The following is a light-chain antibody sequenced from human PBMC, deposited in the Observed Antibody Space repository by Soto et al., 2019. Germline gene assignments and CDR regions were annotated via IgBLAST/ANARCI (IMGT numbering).Light chain of an antibody. Sequence: EIVMTQSPATLSVSPGKRATLSCRASQSVSSNLDWYQQKPGQAPRLLIYGASTRATGIPARFSGSGSGTEFTLTISSLQSEDFAIYFCQQYNNWPPDRTFGQGTKVEIK. CDR1: QSVSSN. V-gene: IGKV3-15*01. CDR3: QQYNNWPPDRT. J-gene: IGKJ1*01. CDR2: GAS.